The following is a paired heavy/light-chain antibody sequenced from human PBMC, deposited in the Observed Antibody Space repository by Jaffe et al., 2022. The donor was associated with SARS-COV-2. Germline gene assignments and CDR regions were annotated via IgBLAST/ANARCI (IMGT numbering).Heavy chain of an antibody. D-gene: IGHD3-16*01. CDR2: MNPNTGST. V-gene: IGHV1-8*01. CDR1: GYTFTSYD. J-gene: IGHJ4*02. CDR3: ARGRGGGHFDY. Sequence: QVQLVQSGAEVKKPGASVKVSCKAAGYTFTSYDINWLRQASGQGLEWLAWMNPNTGSTGYAEKFQGRVTMTRDTSINTAYMDLDSLRSDDTAVYYCARGRGGGHFDYWGQGTLVTVSS.
Light chain of an antibody. Sequence: DIVMTQSPDSLAVSLGEGATINCKSSQNILYSSNNKNYLAWYQQKPGQPPKLLFYWASTRESGVPDRFSSSGSGTDFTLSISSLQAEDVAVYYCQQYYTTPRTFGQGTKLEIK. V-gene: IGKV4-1*01. CDR2: WAS. CDR3: QQYYTTPRT. J-gene: IGKJ2*01. CDR1: QNILYSSNNKNY.